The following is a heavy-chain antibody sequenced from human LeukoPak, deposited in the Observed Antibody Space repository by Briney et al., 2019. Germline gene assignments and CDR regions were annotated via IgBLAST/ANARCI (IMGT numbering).Heavy chain of an antibody. CDR3: ANGYYDFWSGYYRSVRYYYCYMDV. CDR2: IIPIFGTA. J-gene: IGHJ6*03. Sequence: GASVKVSCKASGGTFSSYAISWVRQAPGQGLEWMGGIIPIFGTANYAQKFQGRVTITADESTSTAYMELSSLRSEDTAVYYCANGYYDFWSGYYRSVRYYYCYMDVWGKGTTVTVSS. CDR1: GGTFSSYA. V-gene: IGHV1-69*13. D-gene: IGHD3-3*01.